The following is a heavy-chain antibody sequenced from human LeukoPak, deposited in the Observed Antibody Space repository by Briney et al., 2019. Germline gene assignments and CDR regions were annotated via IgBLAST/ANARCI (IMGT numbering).Heavy chain of an antibody. V-gene: IGHV4-39*02. CDR3: ARDSPDYGVDV. CDR2: IYYSGST. CDR1: GGSISSSSYY. J-gene: IGHJ6*02. Sequence: SETLSLTCTVSGGSISSSSYYWGWIRQPPGKGLEWIGSIYYSGSTYYNPSLKSRVTISVDTSKNQFSLKLSSVTAADTAVYYCARDSPDYGVDVWGQGTTVTVSS.